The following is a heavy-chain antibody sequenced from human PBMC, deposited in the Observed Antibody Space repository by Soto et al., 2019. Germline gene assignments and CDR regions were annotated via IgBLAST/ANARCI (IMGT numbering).Heavy chain of an antibody. V-gene: IGHV3-23*01. J-gene: IGHJ4*02. CDR1: GFTFSSYA. Sequence: PGGSLRLSCAASGFTFSSYAMSWVRQAPGKGLEWVSAISGSGGSTYYADSVKGRFTISRDNSKNTLYPQMNSLRAEDTAVYYCAKDSSPLGYCSGGSCYFNYWGQGTLVTVSS. CDR2: ISGSGGST. CDR3: AKDSSPLGYCSGGSCYFNY. D-gene: IGHD2-15*01.